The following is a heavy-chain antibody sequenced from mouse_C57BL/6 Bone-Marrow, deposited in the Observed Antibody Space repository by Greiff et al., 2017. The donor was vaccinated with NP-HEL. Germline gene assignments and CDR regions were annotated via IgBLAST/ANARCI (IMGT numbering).Heavy chain of an antibody. CDR1: GYTFTDYN. V-gene: IGHV1-18*01. J-gene: IGHJ4*01. CDR2: INPNNGGT. Sequence: VQLQQSGPELVKPGASVKIPCKASGYTFTDYNMDWVKQSHGKSLEWIGDINPNNGGTIYNQKFKGKATLTVDKSSSTAYMELRSLTSEDTAVYYGARCDGYPYYAMDYWGQGTSVTVSS. D-gene: IGHD2-3*01. CDR3: ARCDGYPYYAMDY.